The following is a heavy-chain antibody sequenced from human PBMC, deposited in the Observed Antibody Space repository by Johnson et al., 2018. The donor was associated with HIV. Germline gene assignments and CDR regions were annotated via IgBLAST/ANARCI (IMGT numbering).Heavy chain of an antibody. CDR3: ASEASFAPRPETAFDV. CDR2: ISYDGNNK. Sequence: QVQLVESGGGLVKPGGSLRLSCAASRFTFTHFAMDWVRQAPGKGLEWVAVISYDGNNKDYADSVKGRFTISRDNSKNTLFLQMNSLRTEDTAVYFCASEASFAPRPETAFDVWGQGTKVTVSS. D-gene: IGHD2/OR15-2a*01. CDR1: RFTFTHFA. V-gene: IGHV3-30-3*01. J-gene: IGHJ3*01.